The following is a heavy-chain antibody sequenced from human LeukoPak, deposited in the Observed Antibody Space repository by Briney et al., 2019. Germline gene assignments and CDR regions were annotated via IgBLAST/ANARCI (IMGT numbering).Heavy chain of an antibody. Sequence: PGGSLRLSCAASGFTFSSYAMSWVRQAPGKGLEWVANIKQDGSEKYYVDSVKGRFTISRDNAKNSLYLQMNSLRAEDTAVYYCARTYSYGYIYYFDYWGQGTLVTVSS. J-gene: IGHJ4*02. CDR1: GFTFSSYA. CDR2: IKQDGSEK. CDR3: ARTYSYGYIYYFDY. D-gene: IGHD5-18*01. V-gene: IGHV3-7*01.